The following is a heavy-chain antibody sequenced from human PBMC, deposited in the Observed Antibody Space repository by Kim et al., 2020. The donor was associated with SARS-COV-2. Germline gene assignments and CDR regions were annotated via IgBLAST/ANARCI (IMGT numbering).Heavy chain of an antibody. D-gene: IGHD3-10*01. J-gene: IGHJ5*02. CDR2: INPNSGGT. Sequence: ASVKVSCKASGYTFTGYYMHWVRQAPGQGLEWMGWINPNSGGTNYAQKFQGRVTMTRDTSISTAYMELSRLRSDDTAVYYCARSLPQSYYYGSGKGFDPWGQGTLVTVSS. V-gene: IGHV1-2*02. CDR1: GYTFTGYY. CDR3: ARSLPQSYYYGSGKGFDP.